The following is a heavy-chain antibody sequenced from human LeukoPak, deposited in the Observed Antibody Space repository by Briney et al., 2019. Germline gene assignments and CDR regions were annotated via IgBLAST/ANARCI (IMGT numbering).Heavy chain of an antibody. CDR2: IYSGGST. CDR1: GFTFSSYA. V-gene: IGHV3-66*01. D-gene: IGHD3-3*01. Sequence: GGSLRLSCAASGFTFSSYAMSWVRQAPGKGLEWVSVIYSGGSTYYADSVKGRFTISRDNSKNTLYLQMNSLRAEDTAVYYCARTFLRGFDYWGQGTLVTASS. J-gene: IGHJ4*02. CDR3: ARTFLRGFDY.